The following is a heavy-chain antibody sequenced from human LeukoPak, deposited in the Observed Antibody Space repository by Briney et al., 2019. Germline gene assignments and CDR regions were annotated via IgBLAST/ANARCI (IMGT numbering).Heavy chain of an antibody. CDR3: AKARVSTVTTLHDAFDI. CDR1: GFTFSSYG. Sequence: RGSLRLSCAASGFTFSSYGMHWVRQAPGKGLEWVAFIRYDGSNKYYADSVKGRFTISRDNSKNTLYLQMNSQRAEDTAVYYCAKARVSTVTTLHDAFDIWGQGTMVTVSS. D-gene: IGHD4-17*01. V-gene: IGHV3-30*02. CDR2: IRYDGSNK. J-gene: IGHJ3*02.